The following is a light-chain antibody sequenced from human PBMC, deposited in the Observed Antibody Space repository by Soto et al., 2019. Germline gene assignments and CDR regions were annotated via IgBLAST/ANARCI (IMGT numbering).Light chain of an antibody. CDR2: KIS. CDR1: QSLVHSDGNTY. J-gene: IGKJ3*01. V-gene: IGKV2-30*02. CDR3: MQTTNWPFT. Sequence: DVVLTQSPLSLPVTLGQPASISCRSSQSLVHSDGNTYLDWFQQRPGQSPRRLIYKISNRDSGVPDRFSGSGSGTDFTLKISRVEAEDGGVYFCMQTTNWPFTFGPGTKVDIK.